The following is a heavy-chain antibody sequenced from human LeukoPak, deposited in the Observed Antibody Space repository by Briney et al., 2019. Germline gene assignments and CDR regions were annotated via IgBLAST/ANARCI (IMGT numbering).Heavy chain of an antibody. CDR3: ARGKITMIRGVTIRKGPPEDYYYMDV. Sequence: KPGGSLRLSCAASGFTFSSYNMNWVRQPPGKGLEWIGSIYFSGNTYYNPSLKSRLTMSVDTSRNQFSLKLRSVTAADTAVYYCARGKITMIRGVTIRKGPPEDYYYMDVWGKGTTVTVSS. CDR1: GFTFSSYN. V-gene: IGHV4-39*07. D-gene: IGHD3-10*01. J-gene: IGHJ6*03. CDR2: IYFSGNT.